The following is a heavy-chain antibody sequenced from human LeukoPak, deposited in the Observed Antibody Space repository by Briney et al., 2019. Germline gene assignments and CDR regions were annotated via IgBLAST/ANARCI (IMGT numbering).Heavy chain of an antibody. D-gene: IGHD3-9*01. CDR3: ARSLNYDILTGYPRGGLFDP. CDR2: INHSGST. J-gene: IGHJ5*02. Sequence: SETLSLTCAVYGGSFSGYYWSWIRQPPGKGLEWIGEINHSGSTNYNPSLKSRVTISVDTSKNQFSLKLSSVTAADTAVYYCARSLNYDILTGYPRGGLFDPWGQGTLVTISS. CDR1: GGSFSGYY. V-gene: IGHV4-34*01.